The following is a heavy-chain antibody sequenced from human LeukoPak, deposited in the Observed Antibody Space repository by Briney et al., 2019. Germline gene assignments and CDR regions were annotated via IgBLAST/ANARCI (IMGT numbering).Heavy chain of an antibody. Sequence: GGSLRLSCSASGFTFNIYALHWVRQAPGKGLEHVSGISSKGGTTYSADSVKGRFTISRDNSKNTLYLQMSSLRPEDTAVYYCVKASGSSYYYDYWGQGTLVPVSS. J-gene: IGHJ4*02. CDR1: GFTFNIYA. CDR3: VKASGSSYYYDY. V-gene: IGHV3-64D*09. CDR2: ISSKGGTT. D-gene: IGHD1-26*01.